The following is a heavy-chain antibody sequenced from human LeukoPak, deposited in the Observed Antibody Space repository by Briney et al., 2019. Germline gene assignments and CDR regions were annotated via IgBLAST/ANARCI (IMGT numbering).Heavy chain of an antibody. CDR1: GGSISSYY. D-gene: IGHD6-19*01. V-gene: IGHV4-59*01. Sequence: SETLSLTCTVSGGSISSYYWSWIRQPPGKGLEWIGYIYYSGSTNYNPSLKSRVTISVDTSKNQFSLKLSSVTAADTAVYYCARRESSGWSSPKDAFDIWGKGKMVTVSS. CDR2: IYYSGST. CDR3: ARRESSGWSSPKDAFDI. J-gene: IGHJ3*02.